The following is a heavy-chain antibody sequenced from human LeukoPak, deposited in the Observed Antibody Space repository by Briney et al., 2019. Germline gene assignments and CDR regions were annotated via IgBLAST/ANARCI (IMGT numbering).Heavy chain of an antibody. CDR3: ARGVVWEVAGTRTQWYNWFDP. V-gene: IGHV4-34*01. J-gene: IGHJ5*02. Sequence: PSETLSLSCAVYGGSFSGYYRSWVRQPPGKGLEWVWEINHSGSTNYNPHLKSRVPISVDTSKNQFSQKLSSVTAANTAVYYCARGVVWEVAGTRTQWYNWFDPWGQGTLVTVSS. CDR1: GGSFSGYY. CDR2: INHSGST. D-gene: IGHD6-19*01.